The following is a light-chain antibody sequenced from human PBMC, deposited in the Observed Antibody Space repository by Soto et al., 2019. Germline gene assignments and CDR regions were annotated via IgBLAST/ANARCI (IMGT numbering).Light chain of an antibody. CDR3: QSYDNKLSGWV. Sequence: QSVLTQSPSVSGAPGQRVTISCTGSSSNIGAGYDVHWYQQLPGAAPKLLIYRNTNRPSGVPDRFSGSKSGTSASLAITGLQAEDESDYYCQSYDNKLSGWVFGGGTKLTVL. CDR2: RNT. CDR1: SSNIGAGYD. J-gene: IGLJ3*02. V-gene: IGLV1-40*01.